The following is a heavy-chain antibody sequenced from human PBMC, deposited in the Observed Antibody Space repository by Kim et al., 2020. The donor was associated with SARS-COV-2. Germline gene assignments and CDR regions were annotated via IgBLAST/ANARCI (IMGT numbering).Heavy chain of an antibody. D-gene: IGHD6-19*01. Sequence: SVKVSCKASGGTFSSYAISWVRQAPGQGFEWMGRIIPILGIANYAQKFQGRVTITADKSTSTAYMELSSLRSEDTAVYYCARVSLGSSGWYFFDYWGQGTLVTVSS. CDR2: IIPILGIA. CDR3: ARVSLGSSGWYFFDY. J-gene: IGHJ4*02. CDR1: GGTFSSYA. V-gene: IGHV1-69*04.